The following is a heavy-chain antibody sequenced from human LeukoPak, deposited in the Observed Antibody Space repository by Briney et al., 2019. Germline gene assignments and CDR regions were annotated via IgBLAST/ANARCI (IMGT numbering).Heavy chain of an antibody. Sequence: PGGSLRLSCAASGFTFSSYGMHWVRQAPGKGLEWVAVIWYDGSNKYYADSVKGRFTISRDNSKNTLYLQMNSLRAEDTAVYYCAKDREGYSGSFYFDYWGQGTLVTVSS. CDR2: IWYDGSNK. V-gene: IGHV3-33*06. CDR3: AKDREGYSGSFYFDY. D-gene: IGHD1-26*01. J-gene: IGHJ4*02. CDR1: GFTFSSYG.